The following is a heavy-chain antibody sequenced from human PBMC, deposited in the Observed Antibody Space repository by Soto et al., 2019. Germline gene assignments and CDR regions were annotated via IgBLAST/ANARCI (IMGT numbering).Heavy chain of an antibody. CDR3: ARYSPPKKSYDSNPGWFDP. CDR2: VYYTGST. CDR1: GGSINNYY. J-gene: IGHJ5*02. D-gene: IGHD3-22*01. V-gene: IGHV4-59*01. Sequence: SETLSLTCTVSGGSINNYYWTWIRQPPGKGLEWIGYVYYTGSTSYNPSLKSRVTISLDTSMNLFSLTLNSVTAADTVMYFCARYSPPKKSYDSNPGWFDPWGQGTLVTVS.